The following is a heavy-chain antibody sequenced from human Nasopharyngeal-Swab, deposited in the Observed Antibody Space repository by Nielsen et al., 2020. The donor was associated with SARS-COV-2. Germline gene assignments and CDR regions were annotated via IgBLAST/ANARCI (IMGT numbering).Heavy chain of an antibody. D-gene: IGHD5-12*01. CDR1: GFIFSNYW. Sequence: GESLKISCAGSGFIFSNYWMHWVRQAPGKGLVWVSRIRGDGSDPSYADSVKGRFTISKDNAKNTLYLQMNSLRAEDTAVYYCANIDGYWGQGTLVTVSS. CDR3: ANIDGY. CDR2: IRGDGSDP. V-gene: IGHV3-74*01. J-gene: IGHJ4*02.